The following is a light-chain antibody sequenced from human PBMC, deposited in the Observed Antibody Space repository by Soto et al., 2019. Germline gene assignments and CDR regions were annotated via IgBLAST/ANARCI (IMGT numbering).Light chain of an antibody. J-gene: IGKJ1*01. CDR3: QQYGSSRWK. Sequence: EIVLTQSPDTLSLFPGERATLSCRASQSVSSTYLAWYQQKLGQAPRLLLFGASSRATGIPDRFSGSGSGTDFTLTISRLEPEDFAVYYCQQYGSSRWKFGQGTKVEIK. CDR2: GAS. CDR1: QSVSSTY. V-gene: IGKV3-20*01.